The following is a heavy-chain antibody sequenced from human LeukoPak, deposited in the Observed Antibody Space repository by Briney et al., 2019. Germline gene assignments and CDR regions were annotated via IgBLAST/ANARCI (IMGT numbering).Heavy chain of an antibody. V-gene: IGHV1-46*01. Sequence: ASVKVSCKTSGYTFTDYFIHWVRQAPGQGLEWIGIIYPSVDTTDSSQQLKGRVTVTRDTSTSTVYMELRTLRSEDTAIYYCIREYKGGYFDYWGQGTLVTVSS. D-gene: IGHD1-14*01. CDR2: IYPSVDTT. J-gene: IGHJ4*02. CDR3: IREYKGGYFDY. CDR1: GYTFTDYF.